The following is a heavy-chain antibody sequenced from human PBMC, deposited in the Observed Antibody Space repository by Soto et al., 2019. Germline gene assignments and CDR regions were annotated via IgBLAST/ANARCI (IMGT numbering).Heavy chain of an antibody. Sequence: EVQLVESGGGLDKPGGSLRLSCAASGFTFSSYSMNWVRQAPGKGLEWVSYISSSSSYIYYADSVKGRFTISRDNAKNSLYLQMNSLRAEDTAVYYCARDGSGWPAGYWGQGTLVTVSS. CDR1: GFTFSSYS. J-gene: IGHJ4*02. CDR3: ARDGSGWPAGY. D-gene: IGHD6-19*01. CDR2: ISSSSSYI. V-gene: IGHV3-21*01.